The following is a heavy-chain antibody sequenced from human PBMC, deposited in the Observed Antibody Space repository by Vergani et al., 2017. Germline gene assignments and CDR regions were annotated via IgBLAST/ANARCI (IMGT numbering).Heavy chain of an antibody. CDR2: IYPGDSDT. J-gene: IGHJ3*02. V-gene: IGHV5-51*01. D-gene: IGHD1-1*01. CDR1: GYSFTSYW. CDR3: ARQPNWNDDPDAFDI. Sequence: EVQLVQSGAEVKKPGESLKISCKGSGYSFTSYWIGWVRQMPGKGLEWMGIIYPGDSDTRYSPSFQGQVTISADKSISTAYLQWSSLKASDTAMYYCARQPNWNDDPDAFDIWGQGTTVTVSS.